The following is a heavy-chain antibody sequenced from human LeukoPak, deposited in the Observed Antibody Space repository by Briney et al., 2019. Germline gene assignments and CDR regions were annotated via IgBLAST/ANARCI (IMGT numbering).Heavy chain of an antibody. CDR1: GGSISSSSYY. CDR3: ARERQHPLGFDP. CDR2: IYYSGST. J-gene: IGHJ5*02. Sequence: SETLSLTCTVSGGSISSSSYYWGWIRQPPGKGLEWIGSIYYSGSTYYNPSLKSRVTISVDTSKNQFSLKLSSVTAADTAVYYCARERQHPLGFDPWGQGTLVTVSS. D-gene: IGHD6-13*01. V-gene: IGHV4-39*07.